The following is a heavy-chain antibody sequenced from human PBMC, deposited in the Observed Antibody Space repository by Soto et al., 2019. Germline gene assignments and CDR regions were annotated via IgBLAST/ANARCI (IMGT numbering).Heavy chain of an antibody. V-gene: IGHV4-59*01. D-gene: IGHD2-2*03. Sequence: SETLSLTCTVSGGSISSYYWSWIRQPPGKGLEWIGYIYYSGSTNYNPSLKSPVTISVDTSKNQFSLKLSSVTAADTAVYYCARSGYWDVELYVHYYYMDVWGKGTTVTVSS. CDR2: IYYSGST. J-gene: IGHJ6*03. CDR1: GGSISSYY. CDR3: ARSGYWDVELYVHYYYMDV.